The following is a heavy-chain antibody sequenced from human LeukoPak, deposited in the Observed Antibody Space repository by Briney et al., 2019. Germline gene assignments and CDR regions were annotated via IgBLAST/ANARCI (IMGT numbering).Heavy chain of an antibody. D-gene: IGHD6-13*01. J-gene: IGHJ6*03. V-gene: IGHV4-39*07. CDR3: ARDRVGQQLVGRNYYYYYMDV. Sequence: SETLSLTCNVSRDSISSSSYYWGWIRQPPGKGLEWIGSIYYSGSTNYNPSLKSRVTISVDTSKNQFSLKLSSVTAADTAVYYCARDRVGQQLVGRNYYYYYMDVWGKGTTVTISS. CDR1: RDSISSSSYY. CDR2: IYYSGST.